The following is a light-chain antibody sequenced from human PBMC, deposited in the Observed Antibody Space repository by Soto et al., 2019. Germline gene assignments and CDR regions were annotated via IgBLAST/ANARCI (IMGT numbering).Light chain of an antibody. CDR1: QSITSSY. V-gene: IGKV3-20*01. Sequence: EIVLTQSPGTLSLSPGERATLSCRASQSITSSYLAWYQQKPGQAPRLLIYGASSRATGIPDRFSGSGSGTDFTLTISRLEPEDFALYYWQQYPDWTFGQGTKVEIK. CDR3: QQYPDWT. J-gene: IGKJ1*01. CDR2: GAS.